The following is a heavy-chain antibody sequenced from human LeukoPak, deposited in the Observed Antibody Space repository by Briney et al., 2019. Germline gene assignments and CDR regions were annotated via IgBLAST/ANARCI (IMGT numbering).Heavy chain of an antibody. Sequence: SGTLSLTCSVSGGSVSSSNWWCWVRQPPGRGLEWIGDIYHSGSTNCNPSLKSRVTISVDKSKNQFSLKLSSVTAADTAVYYCARDGRAVAEAFDIWGQGTMVTVSS. CDR2: IYHSGST. J-gene: IGHJ3*02. D-gene: IGHD6-19*01. V-gene: IGHV4-4*02. CDR3: ARDGRAVAEAFDI. CDR1: GGSVSSSNW.